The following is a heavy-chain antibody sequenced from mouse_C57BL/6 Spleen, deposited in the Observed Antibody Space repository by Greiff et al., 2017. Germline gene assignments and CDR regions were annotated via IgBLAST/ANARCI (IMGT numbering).Heavy chain of an antibody. Sequence: VQLQQSGAELVRPGASVKLSCTASGFNIKDDYMHWVKQRPEQGLEWIGWIDPENGDTEYASKFQGKATITADTSSNTAYLQLSSLTSEDTAVYYCTTIRLYTWFAYWGQGTLVTVSA. CDR1: GFNIKDDY. V-gene: IGHV14-4*01. CDR3: TTIRLYTWFAY. D-gene: IGHD2-12*01. CDR2: IDPENGDT. J-gene: IGHJ3*01.